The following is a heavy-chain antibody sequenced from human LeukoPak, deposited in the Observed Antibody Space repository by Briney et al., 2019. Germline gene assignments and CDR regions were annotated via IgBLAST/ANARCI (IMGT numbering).Heavy chain of an antibody. Sequence: GGSLRLSCAASGSTFSSYWMHWVRQAPGKGLVWVSRINSDGSSTSYADSVKGRFTISRDNAKNTLYLQMNSLRGEDTAVYYCATYSSSWHAIDYWGQGTLVTVSS. J-gene: IGHJ4*02. D-gene: IGHD6-13*01. V-gene: IGHV3-74*01. CDR2: INSDGSST. CDR1: GSTFSSYW. CDR3: ATYSSSWHAIDY.